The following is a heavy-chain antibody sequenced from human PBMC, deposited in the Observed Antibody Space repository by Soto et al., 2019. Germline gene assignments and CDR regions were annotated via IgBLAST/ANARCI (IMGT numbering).Heavy chain of an antibody. CDR3: ARGTTMGGAFGL. J-gene: IGHJ3*01. CDR2: IYSGGNA. CDR1: GSIVSNNN. D-gene: IGHD3-16*01. Sequence: EVQLVESGGGLVQPGGSLRLSCVGSGSIVSNNNMAWVRQAPGKGLEWVSTIYSGGNANHADSVKGRFSISRDSPKTSLWLQMRSLRVDDTALYYCARGTTMGGAFGLWGQGTMVSVSP. V-gene: IGHV3-53*04.